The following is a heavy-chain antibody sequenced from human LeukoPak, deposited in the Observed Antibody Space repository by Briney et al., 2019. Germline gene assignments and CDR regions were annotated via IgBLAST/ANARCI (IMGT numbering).Heavy chain of an antibody. CDR3: AKLPREYCSSTSCPNWFDT. J-gene: IGHJ5*02. CDR1: GFTFSAYA. D-gene: IGHD2-2*01. Sequence: PGGSLGLSCSASGFTFSAYAMTWVRQAPGEGLEWVSALSASGGTTYYADSVKGRFTTSRDNSKNTLYLQMNSLRAEDTAIYYCAKLPREYCSSTSCPNWFDTWGLGTLVTVSS. CDR2: LSASGGTT. V-gene: IGHV3-23*01.